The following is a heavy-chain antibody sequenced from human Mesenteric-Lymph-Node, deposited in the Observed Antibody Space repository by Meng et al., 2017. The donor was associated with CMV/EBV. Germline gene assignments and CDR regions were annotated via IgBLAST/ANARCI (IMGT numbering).Heavy chain of an antibody. V-gene: IGHV1-69*02. Sequence: SVKVSCKASGGTFSSYTISWVRQAPGQGLEWMGRIIPILGIANYAQKFQGRVTITADKSTSTAYMELSSLRSEDTAVYYCARGPYIGYCSSTSCSEKYYYYGMDVWGQGTTVTVSS. J-gene: IGHJ6*02. CDR3: ARGPYIGYCSSTSCSEKYYYYGMDV. CDR2: IIPILGIA. CDR1: GGTFSSYT. D-gene: IGHD2-2*01.